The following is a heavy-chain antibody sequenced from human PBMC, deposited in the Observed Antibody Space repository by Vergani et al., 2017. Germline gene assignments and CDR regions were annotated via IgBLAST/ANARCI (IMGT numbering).Heavy chain of an antibody. V-gene: IGHV3-30*03. CDR1: VFTSSYYG. Sequence: QVHLVESGGGVVQPGRSLRLSCVVSVFTSSYYGMHWVRQAPGKGLEWVAVISYDGTQKYYADSVKGRFTISRDNSKSNLYLQMNSLGTEDTAVYYCAAKSCGTPGWQRGELREWGQGTLVTVSS. J-gene: IGHJ1*01. CDR3: AAKSCGTPGWQRGELRE. D-gene: IGHD1-1*01. CDR2: ISYDGTQK.